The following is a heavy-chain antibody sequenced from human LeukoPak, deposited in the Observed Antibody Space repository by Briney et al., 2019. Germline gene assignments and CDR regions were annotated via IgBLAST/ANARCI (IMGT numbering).Heavy chain of an antibody. Sequence: TGGSLRLSCAASGFTFSNYAMNWVRQAPGRGLEWVAAISGSGGSTYYADSVKGRFTISRDNSKNTLYLQMNSLRAEDTAVYYCAKDLAGSGSYSFHYWGQGTLVTVSS. CDR2: ISGSGGST. J-gene: IGHJ4*02. CDR1: GFTFSNYA. D-gene: IGHD1-26*01. CDR3: AKDLAGSGSYSFHY. V-gene: IGHV3-23*01.